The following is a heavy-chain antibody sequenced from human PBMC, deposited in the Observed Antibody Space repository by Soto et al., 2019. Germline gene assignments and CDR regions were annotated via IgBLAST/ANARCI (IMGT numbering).Heavy chain of an antibody. CDR3: AKSQSSSWYTHLDY. V-gene: IGHV3-23*01. D-gene: IGHD6-13*01. J-gene: IGHJ4*02. CDR2: ISGSGGST. CDR1: GFTFSSYA. Sequence: GGSLRLSCAASGFTFSSYAMSWVRQAPGKGLEWVPAISGSGGSTYYADSVKGRFTISRDNSKNTLYLQMNSLRAEDTAVYYCAKSQSSSWYTHLDYWGQGTLVTVSS.